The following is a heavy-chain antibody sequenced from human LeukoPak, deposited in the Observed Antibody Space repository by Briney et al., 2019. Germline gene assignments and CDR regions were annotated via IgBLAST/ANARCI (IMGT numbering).Heavy chain of an antibody. CDR1: GFTFSSYS. J-gene: IGHJ4*02. Sequence: GGSLRLSCAASGFTFSSYSMNWVRQAPGKGLEWVSSISSSSSYIYYAGSVKGRFTISRDNAKNSLYLQMNSLRAEDTAVYYCARDGGGSSSWYASFDYWGQGTLVTVSS. V-gene: IGHV3-21*01. CDR3: ARDGGGSSSWYASFDY. D-gene: IGHD6-13*01. CDR2: ISSSSSYI.